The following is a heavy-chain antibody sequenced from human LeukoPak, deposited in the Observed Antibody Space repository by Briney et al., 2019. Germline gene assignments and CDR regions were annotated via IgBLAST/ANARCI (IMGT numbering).Heavy chain of an antibody. CDR2: MTGPADTT. CDR3: AKGAEIDH. CDR1: GFNFNNFA. J-gene: IGHJ4*02. Sequence: PGGSLRLSCAASGFNFNNFAMSWVRQAPGKGPEWLSAMTGPADTTYYAESVKGRFAISRDYSKSMVYLQMNSLRVEDTAIYYCAKGAEIDHWGQGTLVTVSS. V-gene: IGHV3-23*01.